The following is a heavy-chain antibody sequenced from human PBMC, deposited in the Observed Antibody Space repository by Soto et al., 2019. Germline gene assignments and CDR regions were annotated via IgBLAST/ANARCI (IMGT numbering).Heavy chain of an antibody. CDR1: GFIFSSHN. Sequence: DVQLVESGGGLVKPGGSLRLSCAASGFIFSSHNMNWVRQAPGKGLEWVSSITGSSSYIFYADSVKGRFTISRDNAKNTVYLQMNSLRAEDTGVYYFARLVASETGYGMDVWGQGTTVTVSS. CDR2: ITGSSSYI. D-gene: IGHD3-9*01. CDR3: ARLVASETGYGMDV. J-gene: IGHJ6*02. V-gene: IGHV3-21*06.